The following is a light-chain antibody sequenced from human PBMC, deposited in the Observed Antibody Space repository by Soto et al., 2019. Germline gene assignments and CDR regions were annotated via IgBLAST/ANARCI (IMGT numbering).Light chain of an antibody. J-gene: IGLJ6*01. CDR2: GNS. CDR3: QSYDNTLSARDV. Sequence: QSVLTQPPSVSGAPGQRVTISCTGSSSNIGANYDVHWYQQRPGTAPKLLIFGNSNRPSGVPDRSSGSKSGTSASLAITGLQADYEGDYYCQSYDNTLSARDVFGTGTKLTVL. CDR1: SSNIGANYD. V-gene: IGLV1-40*01.